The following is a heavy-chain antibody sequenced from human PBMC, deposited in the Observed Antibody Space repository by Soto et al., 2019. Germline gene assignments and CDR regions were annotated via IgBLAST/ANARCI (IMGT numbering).Heavy chain of an antibody. D-gene: IGHD2-2*01. CDR3: ARVAHFIVVVPAGNYYYGMDV. V-gene: IGHV1-18*04. CDR2: ISAYNGNT. J-gene: IGHJ6*02. CDR1: GYTFTSYG. Sequence: QVQLVQSGAEVTKPGASVKVSCKASGYTFTSYGISWVRQAPGQGLEWMGWISAYNGNTNYAQKLQGRVTMTTDTSTSTAYMELRSLRSDDTAVYYCARVAHFIVVVPAGNYYYGMDVGGQGTTVTVSS.